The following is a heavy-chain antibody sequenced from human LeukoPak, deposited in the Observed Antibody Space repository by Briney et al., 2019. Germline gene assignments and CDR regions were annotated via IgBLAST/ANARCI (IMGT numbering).Heavy chain of an antibody. D-gene: IGHD1-1*01. CDR2: ISAYNGNT. CDR1: GYTFTSYG. V-gene: IGHV1-18*01. J-gene: IGHJ6*03. Sequence: ASVKVSCKASGYTFTSYGISWARQAPGQGLEWMGWISAYNGNTNYAQKLQGRVTMTTDTSTSTAYMELRSLRSDDTAVYYCARDKLERHYYYYYYMDVWGKGTTVTVSS. CDR3: ARDKLERHYYYYYYMDV.